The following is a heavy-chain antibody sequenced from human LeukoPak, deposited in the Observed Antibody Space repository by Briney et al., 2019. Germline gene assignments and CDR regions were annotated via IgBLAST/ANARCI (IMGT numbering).Heavy chain of an antibody. V-gene: IGHV1-18*01. CDR1: GYTFTNYG. Sequence: ASVKVSCKASGYTFTNYGISWVRRAPGQGLEWMGWISVYNGNTNYAQKFHGRVTMTTDTSTTTAYMELRSPRSDDTALYYCASSGSRDNWFDPWGQGTLVTVSS. CDR2: ISVYNGNT. D-gene: IGHD3-10*01. CDR3: ASSGSRDNWFDP. J-gene: IGHJ5*02.